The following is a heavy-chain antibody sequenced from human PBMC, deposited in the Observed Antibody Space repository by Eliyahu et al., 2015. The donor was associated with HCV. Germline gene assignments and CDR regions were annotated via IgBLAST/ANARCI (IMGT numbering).Heavy chain of an antibody. CDR2: ISYDGSNK. CDR1: GFTFSSYG. J-gene: IGHJ4*02. D-gene: IGHD1-26*01. Sequence: QVQLVESGGGVVQPGRSLRLSCAASGFTFSSYGMHWVRQAPGKGLEWVAVISYDGSNKYYADSVKGRFTISRDNSKNTLYLQMNSLRAEDTAVYYCAKDYEEWELPQYWGQGTLVTVSS. V-gene: IGHV3-30*18. CDR3: AKDYEEWELPQY.